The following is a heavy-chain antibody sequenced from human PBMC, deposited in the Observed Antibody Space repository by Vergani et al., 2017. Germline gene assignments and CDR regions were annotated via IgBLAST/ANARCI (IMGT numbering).Heavy chain of an antibody. Sequence: QVQLVQSGAEVKKPGAPVKVSCKASGYTFTSYGISWVRQAPGQGLEWMGWISAYNGNTNYAQKLQGRVTMTTDTSTSTAYMELRSLRAEDTAVYYCARDLGYCSSTSCYGAGGMDVWGQGTTVTVSS. CDR3: ARDLGYCSSTSCYGAGGMDV. CDR1: GYTFTSYG. V-gene: IGHV1-18*01. J-gene: IGHJ6*02. CDR2: ISAYNGNT. D-gene: IGHD2-2*01.